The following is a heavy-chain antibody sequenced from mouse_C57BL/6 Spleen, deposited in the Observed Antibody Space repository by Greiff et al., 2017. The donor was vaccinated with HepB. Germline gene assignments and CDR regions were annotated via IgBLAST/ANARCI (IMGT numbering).Heavy chain of an antibody. J-gene: IGHJ4*01. CDR3: ARVRTAQAPMDY. D-gene: IGHD3-2*02. CDR1: GYSITSGYY. Sequence: EVQLQESGPGLVKPSQSLSLTCSVTGYSITSGYYWNWIRQFPGNKLEWMGYISYDGSNNYNPSLKNRISITRDTSKNQFFLKLNSVTTEDTATYYCARVRTAQAPMDYWGQGTSVTVSS. V-gene: IGHV3-6*01. CDR2: ISYDGSN.